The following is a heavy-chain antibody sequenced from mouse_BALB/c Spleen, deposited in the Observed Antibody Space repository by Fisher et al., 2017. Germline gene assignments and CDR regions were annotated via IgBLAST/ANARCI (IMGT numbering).Heavy chain of an antibody. J-gene: IGHJ4*01. Sequence: KFKGKATLTADKSSSTAYMQLSSLTSEDSAVYYCARGIYEIYSDYWGQGTSVTVSS. V-gene: IGHV1-4*01. CDR3: ARGIYEIYSDY. D-gene: IGHD2-3*01.